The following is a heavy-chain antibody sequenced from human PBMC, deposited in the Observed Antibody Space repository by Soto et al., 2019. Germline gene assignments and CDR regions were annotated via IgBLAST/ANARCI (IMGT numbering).Heavy chain of an antibody. D-gene: IGHD6-13*01. Sequence: QITLKASGPTLVKPTQTLTLTCTFSGFSLSTSGVGVGWMRQPPGKALEWLALIYWDDDKRHSPSLKSRLTSTKDTSKNQVVLTTTNMDPVDTATYYCAHSFSSWCVSRDDYFDYWCQGTLVTVSS. CDR1: GFSLSTSGVG. CDR3: AHSFSSWCVSRDDYFDY. J-gene: IGHJ4*02. CDR2: IYWDDDK. V-gene: IGHV2-5*02.